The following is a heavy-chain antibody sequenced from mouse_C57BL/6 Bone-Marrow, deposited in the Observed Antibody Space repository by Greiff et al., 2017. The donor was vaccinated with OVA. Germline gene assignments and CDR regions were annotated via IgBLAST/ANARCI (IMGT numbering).Heavy chain of an antibody. CDR2: IWPGGGT. D-gene: IGHD2-4*01. V-gene: IGHV2-9-1*01. CDR1: GFSLPSSA. Sequence: VHLVESGPGLVAPSQSLSITCTVSGFSLPSSAISWVRQPPGQGLEWLGVIWPGGGTNYNSALNSRLSISKDNSTSQVFLKMNSLQTYDTARDYCARSEGYDYDFAYWGQGTLVTVSA. J-gene: IGHJ3*01. CDR3: ARSEGYDYDFAY.